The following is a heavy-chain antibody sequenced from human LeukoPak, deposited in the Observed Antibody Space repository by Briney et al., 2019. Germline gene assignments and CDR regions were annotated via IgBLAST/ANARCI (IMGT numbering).Heavy chain of an antibody. Sequence: PSETLSLTCAVYGGSFSGYYWSWIRQPPGKGLEWIGEINHGGSTNYNPSLKSRVTISVDTSKNQFSLKLTSVTAADTAVYYCVYGDYGVWFDPWGQGTLVTVPS. CDR1: GGSFSGYY. J-gene: IGHJ5*02. CDR3: VYGDYGVWFDP. CDR2: INHGGST. V-gene: IGHV4-34*01. D-gene: IGHD4-17*01.